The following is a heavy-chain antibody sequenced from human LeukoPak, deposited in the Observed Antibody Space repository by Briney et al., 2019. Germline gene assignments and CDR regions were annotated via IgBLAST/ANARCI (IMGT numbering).Heavy chain of an antibody. Sequence: PSETLSLTCTVSGGSISSSGYYWGWIRQPPGKGLEWIGSIYYSGSTNYNPSLKSRVTISVDTSKNQFSLKLSSVTAADTAVYYCATTNVLLWFGELSKTAYFDYWGQGTLVTVSS. V-gene: IGHV4-39*07. CDR2: IYYSGST. CDR1: GGSISSSGYY. J-gene: IGHJ4*02. D-gene: IGHD3-10*01. CDR3: ATTNVLLWFGELSKTAYFDY.